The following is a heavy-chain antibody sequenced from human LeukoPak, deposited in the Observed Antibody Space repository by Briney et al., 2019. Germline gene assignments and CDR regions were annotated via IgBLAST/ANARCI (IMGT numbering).Heavy chain of an antibody. J-gene: IGHJ4*02. V-gene: IGHV3-48*01. D-gene: IGHD2-21*02. Sequence: GGSLRLSCAASGFTFSSYSMNWVRQAPGKGLEWVSYISSSSSTIYYADSVKGRFTISRDNAKNSLYLQMNSLRAEDTALYYCAKDVCGGDCYFPHFDYWGQGTLVTVSS. CDR2: ISSSSSTI. CDR1: GFTFSSYS. CDR3: AKDVCGGDCYFPHFDY.